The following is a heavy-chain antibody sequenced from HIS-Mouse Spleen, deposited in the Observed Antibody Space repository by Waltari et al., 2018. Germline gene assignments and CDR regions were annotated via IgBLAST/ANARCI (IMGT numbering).Heavy chain of an antibody. Sequence: EVQLLESGGGLVQPGGSLRLSCAASGFTFSRYAMSWVGQAPGKGLGWVSPNRGRVDSTYSAEHVKGRFTISRDNSKNTLYLKMNRLRAEDTAVYYCAKVRGHHYYDSSGYHYYFDYWGQGTLVTVSS. CDR1: GFTFSRYA. D-gene: IGHD3-22*01. J-gene: IGHJ4*02. CDR3: AKVRGHHYYDSSGYHYYFDY. V-gene: IGHV3-23*01. CDR2: NRGRVDST.